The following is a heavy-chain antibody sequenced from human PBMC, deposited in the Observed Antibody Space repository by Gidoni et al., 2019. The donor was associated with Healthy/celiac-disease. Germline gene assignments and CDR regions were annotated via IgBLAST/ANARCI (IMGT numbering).Heavy chain of an antibody. CDR2: IYHSGST. CDR3: ASRYCSSTSCLDY. Sequence: RSIYHSGSTYYNPSLKSRVTISVDTSNNQFSLKLSSVTAADTAVYYCASRYCSSTSCLDYWGQGTLVTVSS. D-gene: IGHD2-2*01. V-gene: IGHV4-38-2*01. J-gene: IGHJ4*02.